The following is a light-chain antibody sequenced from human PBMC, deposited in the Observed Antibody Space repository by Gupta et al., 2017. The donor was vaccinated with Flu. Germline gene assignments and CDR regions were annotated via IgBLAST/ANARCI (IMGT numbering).Light chain of an antibody. J-gene: IGKJ4*01. V-gene: IGKV1-5*03. CDR3: QQYDSYSLT. CDR2: KAS. CDR1: QTLSSW. Sequence: DIQMTQSPSTLSAYVGDRVTITRRASQTLSSWLAWYQQKPGKAPNLLIYKASNLESGVPSRFSGSGSGTEFTLTISSLQPDDVATYYCQQYDSYSLTFGGGTKVEI.